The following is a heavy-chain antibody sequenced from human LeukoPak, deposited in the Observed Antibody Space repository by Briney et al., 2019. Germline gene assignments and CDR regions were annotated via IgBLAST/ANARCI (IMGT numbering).Heavy chain of an antibody. J-gene: IGHJ4*02. Sequence: KFQGRVTITRDTSASTAYMELSSLRSEDTAVYYCARDLGYGDIDYWGQGTLVTVSS. CDR3: ARDLGYGDIDY. V-gene: IGHV1-3*01. D-gene: IGHD4-17*01.